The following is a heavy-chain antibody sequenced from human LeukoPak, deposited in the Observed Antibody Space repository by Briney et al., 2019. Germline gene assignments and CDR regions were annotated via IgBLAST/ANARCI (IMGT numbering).Heavy chain of an antibody. D-gene: IGHD4-17*01. CDR3: ARGAGDSFYYYYYYMDV. V-gene: IGHV4-39*07. J-gene: IGHJ6*03. CDR2: IYYSGST. Sequence: SETLSLTCTVSGGSISSSSYYWGWIRQPPGKGLEWIGSIYYSGSTYYNPSLKSRVTISVDTSKNQFSLKLSSVTAADTAVYYCARGAGDSFYYYYYYMDVWGKGTTVTVSS. CDR1: GGSISSSSYY.